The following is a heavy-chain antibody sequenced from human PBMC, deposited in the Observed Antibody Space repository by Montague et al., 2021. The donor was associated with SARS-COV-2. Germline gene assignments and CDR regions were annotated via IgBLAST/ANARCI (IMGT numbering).Heavy chain of an antibody. V-gene: IGHV4-59*01. D-gene: IGHD2-21*02. Sequence: SETLSLTCTVSGGSISSYYWSGIRQPPGKGLEWIEYIYYSGSTNXNPSLKSRVTISVDTSKNQFSLKLSSVTAADTAVYYCARGIAGTYCGGDCYNNWFDPWGQGTLVTVSS. CDR3: ARGIAGTYCGGDCYNNWFDP. CDR2: IYYSGST. J-gene: IGHJ5*02. CDR1: GGSISSYY.